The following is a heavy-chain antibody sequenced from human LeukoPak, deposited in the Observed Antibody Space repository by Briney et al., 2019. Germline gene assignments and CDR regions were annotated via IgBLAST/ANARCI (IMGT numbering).Heavy chain of an antibody. CDR3: ASDRYYGSGSY. CDR2: IIPILGIA. Sequence: ASVKVSCKASGGTFSSYAISWVRPAPGQGLEWMGRIIPILGIANYAQKFQGRVTITADKSTSTAYMELSSLRSEDTAVYYCASDRYYGSGSYWGQGTLVTVSS. J-gene: IGHJ4*02. V-gene: IGHV1-69*04. D-gene: IGHD3-10*01. CDR1: GGTFSSYA.